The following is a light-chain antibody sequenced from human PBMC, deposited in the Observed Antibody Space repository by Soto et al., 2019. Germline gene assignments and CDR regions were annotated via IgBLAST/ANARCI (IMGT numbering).Light chain of an antibody. CDR2: DAS. V-gene: IGKV1-33*01. Sequence: IQMTQSPSSLSASAGDRVTITCQASQDISNYLNWYQQKPGKAPKLLIYDASNLETIVPSRFSGSGSGTDFTFTISSLQPEDIATYYCQQYDNLLTFGGGTKVDIK. J-gene: IGKJ4*01. CDR1: QDISNY. CDR3: QQYDNLLT.